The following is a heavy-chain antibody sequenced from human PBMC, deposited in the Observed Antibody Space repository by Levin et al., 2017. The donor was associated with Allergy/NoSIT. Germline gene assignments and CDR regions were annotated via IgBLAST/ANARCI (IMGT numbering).Heavy chain of an antibody. D-gene: IGHD2-2*01. Sequence: GESLKISCAASGFTFSSYWMSWVRQAPGKGLEWVANIKQDGSEKYYVDSVKGRFTISRDNAKNSLYLQMNSLRAEDTAVYYCATKDIVVVPAAITSGSDYWGQGTLVTVSS. CDR1: GFTFSSYW. J-gene: IGHJ4*02. CDR2: IKQDGSEK. V-gene: IGHV3-7*01. CDR3: ATKDIVVVPAAITSGSDY.